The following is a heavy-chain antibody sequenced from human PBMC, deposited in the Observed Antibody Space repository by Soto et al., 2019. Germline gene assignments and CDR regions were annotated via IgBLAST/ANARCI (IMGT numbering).Heavy chain of an antibody. CDR2: ISGSGDGT. CDR1: DLTFRNYA. D-gene: IGHD3-22*01. J-gene: IGHJ3*02. CDR3: AKIRLYGSTAYHRDALDI. Sequence: GGSLRLSCVVSDLTFRNYAMNWVRQAPGKGLEWVSGISGSGDGTYYADSVKGRFTISRDNSKNTLYLRMSSLRAEDTAVYYCAKIRLYGSTAYHRDALDIWGQGTMVTVSS. V-gene: IGHV3-23*01.